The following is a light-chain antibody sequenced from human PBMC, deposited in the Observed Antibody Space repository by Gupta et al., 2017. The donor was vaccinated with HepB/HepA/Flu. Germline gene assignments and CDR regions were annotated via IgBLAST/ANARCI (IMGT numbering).Light chain of an antibody. CDR1: SSNVGRDN. Sequence: VLTQPPPASGTPGPRGTISCSGSSSNVGRDNVYWYQQLPGTAPNLPIYNDDQRPSGVPDRFSGSKSGTSASLAIRVLGSEDEADYYYDAWDNSLSGYVFGAGTWVTVL. CDR3: DAWDNSLSGYV. V-gene: IGLV1-47*02. J-gene: IGLJ1*01. CDR2: NDD.